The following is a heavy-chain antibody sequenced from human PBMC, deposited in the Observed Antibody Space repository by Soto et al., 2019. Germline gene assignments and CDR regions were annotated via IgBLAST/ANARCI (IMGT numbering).Heavy chain of an antibody. Sequence: TLSLTCTVSGGSISSGGYYWSWIRQHPGKGLEWIGYIYYSGSTYYNPSLKSRVTISVDTSKNQFSLKLSSVTAADTAVYYCARSVSFLTPRPDYWGEATLLTVSS. CDR1: GGSISSGGYY. CDR2: IYYSGST. CDR3: ARSVSFLTPRPDY. J-gene: IGHJ4*02. D-gene: IGHD6-6*01. V-gene: IGHV4-31*03.